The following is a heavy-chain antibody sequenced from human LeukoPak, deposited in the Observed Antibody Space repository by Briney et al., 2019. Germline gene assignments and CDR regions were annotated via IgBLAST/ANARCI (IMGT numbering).Heavy chain of an antibody. V-gene: IGHV4-39*07. D-gene: IGHD2-2*01. J-gene: IGHJ3*02. Sequence: PSETLSLTCTVSGGSISSSSYYWGWIRQPPGKGLEWIGSIYYSGSTYYNPSLKSRVTISVDRSKNQFSLKLSSVTAADTAVYYCARDRGGYCSSTSCYEPGDIWGQGTMVTVSS. CDR1: GGSISSSSYY. CDR3: ARDRGGYCSSTSCYEPGDI. CDR2: IYYSGST.